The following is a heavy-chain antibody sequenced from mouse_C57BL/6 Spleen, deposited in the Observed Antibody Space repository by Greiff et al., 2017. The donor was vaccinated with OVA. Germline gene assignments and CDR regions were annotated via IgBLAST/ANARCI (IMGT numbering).Heavy chain of an antibody. CDR1: GFTFSDYG. Sequence: EVQGVESGGGLVKPGGSLKLSCAASGFTFSDYGMHWVRQAPEKGLEWVAYISSGSSTIYYADTVQGRFTLSRYTAKKTLFLHMTSLRSEDTAMYYCARDGNYWFAYWGQGTLVTVSA. CDR2: ISSGSSTI. J-gene: IGHJ3*01. D-gene: IGHD2-1*01. V-gene: IGHV5-17*01. CDR3: ARDGNYWFAY.